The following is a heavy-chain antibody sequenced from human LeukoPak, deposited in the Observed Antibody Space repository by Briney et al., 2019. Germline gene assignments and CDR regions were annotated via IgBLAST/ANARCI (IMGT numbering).Heavy chain of an antibody. CDR2: ISSSSSTI. CDR3: ARDRSGYSSS. CDR1: GFTFSSYW. Sequence: GGSLRLSCAASGFTFSSYWMSWVRQAPGKGLEWVSYISSSSSTIYYADSVKGRFTISRDNAKNSLYLQMNSLRAEDTAVYYCARDRSGYSSSWGQGTLVTVSS. V-gene: IGHV3-48*04. J-gene: IGHJ4*02. D-gene: IGHD6-13*01.